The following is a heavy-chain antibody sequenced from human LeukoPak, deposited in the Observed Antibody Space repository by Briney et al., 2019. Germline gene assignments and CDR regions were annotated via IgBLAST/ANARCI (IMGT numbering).Heavy chain of an antibody. CDR1: GFTYSSYV. V-gene: IGHV3-23*01. CDR3: AKFEFGF. D-gene: IGHD3-16*01. CDR2: ISGSGGST. Sequence: GGSLRLSCAVSGFTYSSYVLIWVRQAPGKGREWVSAISGSGGSTYYADSVKGRFTISRDNSKNTLYLQMNSLRDEDTAVYYCAKFEFGFWGQGTLVTVSS. J-gene: IGHJ4*02.